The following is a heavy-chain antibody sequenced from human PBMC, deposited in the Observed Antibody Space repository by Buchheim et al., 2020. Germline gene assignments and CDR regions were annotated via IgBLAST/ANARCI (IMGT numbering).Heavy chain of an antibody. J-gene: IGHJ4*02. V-gene: IGHV1-46*01. CDR3: ARDKGGIAARPGDY. Sequence: QVYLVQSGAEVKKPGASVKVSCKASGYTFSSYYFHWVRQAPGQGLEWMGIINPSGTGTTYAQKFQGRVTMTRDTSTSTVYMELSSLRSEDTAVYYCARDKGGIAARPGDYWGQGTL. CDR1: GYTFSSYY. CDR2: INPSGTGT. D-gene: IGHD6-6*01.